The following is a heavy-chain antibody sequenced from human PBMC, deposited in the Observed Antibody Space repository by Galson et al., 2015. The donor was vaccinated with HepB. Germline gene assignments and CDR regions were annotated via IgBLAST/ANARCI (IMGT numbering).Heavy chain of an antibody. D-gene: IGHD3-3*01. J-gene: IGHJ4*02. CDR3: AKGLLITIFGVVTPADY. CDR1: GFTFSSYA. Sequence: SLRLSCAASGFTFSSYAMSWVRQAPGKGLEWVSAISGSGGSTYYADSVKGRFTISRDNSKNTLYLQMNSLRAEDTAVYYCAKGLLITIFGVVTPADYWGQRTLVTVSS. V-gene: IGHV3-23*01. CDR2: ISGSGGST.